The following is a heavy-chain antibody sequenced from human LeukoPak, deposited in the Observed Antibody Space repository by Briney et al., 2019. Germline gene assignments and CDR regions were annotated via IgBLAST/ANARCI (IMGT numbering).Heavy chain of an antibody. J-gene: IGHJ4*02. CDR2: IYPGDSHT. V-gene: IGHV5-51*01. CDR1: AYSFTSYW. D-gene: IGHD4-23*01. CDR3: ARQDYGGNSFVDY. Sequence: GESLKISCKGSAYSFTSYWIVWVRQMPGKGLEWMGIIYPGDSHTRYSPSFQGQVTISADKSISTAYLQWSSLKASDTAIYYCARQDYGGNSFVDYWGQGTLVTVSS.